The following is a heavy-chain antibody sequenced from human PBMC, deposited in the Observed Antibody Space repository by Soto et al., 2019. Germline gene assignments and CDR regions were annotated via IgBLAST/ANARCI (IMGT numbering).Heavy chain of an antibody. V-gene: IGHV3-21*01. J-gene: IGHJ5*02. CDR1: GFTFSSYS. Sequence: GGSLRLCCAASGFTFSSYSMNWVRQAPGKGLEWVSSINSSSSYIYYADSVKGRFTISRDNAKNSLYLQMNSLRAEDTAVYYCARGYSSGSGWFDPWGQGTLVTVSS. CDR2: INSSSSYI. D-gene: IGHD6-19*01. CDR3: ARGYSSGSGWFDP.